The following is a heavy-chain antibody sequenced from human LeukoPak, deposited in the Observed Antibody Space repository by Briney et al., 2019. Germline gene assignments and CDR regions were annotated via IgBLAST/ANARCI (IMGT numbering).Heavy chain of an antibody. CDR1: GFTFSSYA. V-gene: IGHV3-30*04. Sequence: GGSLRLSCAASGFTFSSYAMHWVRQAPGKGLEWVAVISYDGSNKYYADSVKGRFTISRDNSKNTLYLQMNSLRAEDTAVYYCASDWGQLVGAFDNWGQGTMVTVSS. CDR2: ISYDGSNK. CDR3: ASDWGQLVGAFDN. D-gene: IGHD6-6*01. J-gene: IGHJ3*02.